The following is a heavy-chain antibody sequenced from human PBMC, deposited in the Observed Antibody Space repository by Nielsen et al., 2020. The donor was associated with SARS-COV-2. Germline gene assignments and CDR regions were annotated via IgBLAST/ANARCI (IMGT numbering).Heavy chain of an antibody. V-gene: IGHV3-21*04. D-gene: IGHD6-13*01. Sequence: GESLKISCAASGFTFSSYSMNWVRQAPGKGLEWVSSISSSSSYIYYADSVKGRFTISRDNAKNSLYLQMNSLRAEDTALYYCAKPAAAGTGYWGQGTLVTVSS. J-gene: IGHJ4*02. CDR1: GFTFSSYS. CDR3: AKPAAAGTGY. CDR2: ISSSSSYI.